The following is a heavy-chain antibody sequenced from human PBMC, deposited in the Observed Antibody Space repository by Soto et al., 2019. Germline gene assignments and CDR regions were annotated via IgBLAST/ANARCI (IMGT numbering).Heavy chain of an antibody. CDR3: ARGITLPTPLDY. V-gene: IGHV1-3*01. CDR2: INAGNGHT. Sequence: GASVKVSCKASGYTFTSYAIHWVRQAPGQRLEWMGWINAGNGHTKYSQKFQGRVTITRDSSASTAYMELSSLRSEDTAVYYCARGITLPTPLDYWGQGTLVTVSS. J-gene: IGHJ4*02. CDR1: GYTFTSYA. D-gene: IGHD1-20*01.